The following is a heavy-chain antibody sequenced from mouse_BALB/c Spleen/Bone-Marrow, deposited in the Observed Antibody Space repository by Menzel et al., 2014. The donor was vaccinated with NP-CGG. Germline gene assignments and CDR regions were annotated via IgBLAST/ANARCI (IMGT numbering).Heavy chain of an antibody. D-gene: IGHD2-4*01. CDR1: GFTFSSYS. CDR3: SKDGGYDYSYYFDY. V-gene: IGHV5-6-4*01. J-gene: IGHJ2*01. Sequence: EVHLVESGGGLVKPGGSLKLSCAASGFTFSSYSMSWVRQTPEKRLEWVATISSGGHYTYYPDSVKGRFTISRDNAKNTLHLQMSSLKSEDTAMYYCSKDGGYDYSYYFDYWGQGTTLTVSS. CDR2: ISSGGHYT.